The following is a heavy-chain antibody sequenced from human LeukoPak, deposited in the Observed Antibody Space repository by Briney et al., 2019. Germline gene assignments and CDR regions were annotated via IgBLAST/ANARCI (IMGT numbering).Heavy chain of an antibody. V-gene: IGHV4-59*01. Sequence: TSETLSLTYTVSGASISSYYWSWIRQPPGKGLEWIGNMYYSGSTKYNPSLKSRVTMSVDTSKNQFSLKLSSVTAADTAVYYCARGNVRLDPWGQGTLATVSS. J-gene: IGHJ5*02. CDR3: ARGNVRLDP. CDR1: GASISSYY. CDR2: MYYSGST.